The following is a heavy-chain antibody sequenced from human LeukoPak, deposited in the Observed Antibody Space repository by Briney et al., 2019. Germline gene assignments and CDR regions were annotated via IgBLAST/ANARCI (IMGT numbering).Heavy chain of an antibody. D-gene: IGHD6-19*01. CDR2: IRSKAYNYAT. Sequence: GGSLRLSCAASGFTFSVSAVHWVRQASGKGLEWIGRIRSKAYNYATAYAASVKGRFTISRDDSKNTAYLQMNSLETEDTAVYYCGYSSAWPIDYWGQGTLVTVSS. V-gene: IGHV3-73*01. J-gene: IGHJ4*02. CDR1: GFTFSVSA. CDR3: GYSSAWPIDY.